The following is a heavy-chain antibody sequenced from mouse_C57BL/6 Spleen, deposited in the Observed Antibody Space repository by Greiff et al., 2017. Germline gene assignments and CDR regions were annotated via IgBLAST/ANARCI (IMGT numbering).Heavy chain of an antibody. V-gene: IGHV3-6*01. CDR3: ARGSDYGSSYYFDY. J-gene: IGHJ2*01. CDR2: ISYDGSN. D-gene: IGHD1-1*01. Sequence: EVKLLESGPGLVKPSQSLSFTCSVTGYSITSGYYWNWIRQFPGNKLEWMGYISYDGSNNYNPSLKNRISITRDTSKNQFFLKLNSVTTEDTATYYCARGSDYGSSYYFDYWGQGTTLTVSS. CDR1: GYSITSGYY.